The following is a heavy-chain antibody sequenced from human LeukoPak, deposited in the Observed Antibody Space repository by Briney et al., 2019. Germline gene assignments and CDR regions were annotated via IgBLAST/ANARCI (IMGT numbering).Heavy chain of an antibody. CDR2: INHSGST. V-gene: IGHV4-34*01. Sequence: PSETLSLTCAVYGGSFSGYYWSWIRQPPGKGLEWIGEINHSGSTNYNPSLKSRVTISVDTSKNQFSLKLSSVTAADTAVYYCARERPRGVVAASRSSVRHWFDPWGQGTLVTVSS. CDR1: GGSFSGYY. D-gene: IGHD2-15*01. CDR3: ARERPRGVVAASRSSVRHWFDP. J-gene: IGHJ5*02.